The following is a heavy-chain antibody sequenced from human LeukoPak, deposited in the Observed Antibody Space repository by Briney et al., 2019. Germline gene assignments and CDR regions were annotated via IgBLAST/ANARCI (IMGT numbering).Heavy chain of an antibody. D-gene: IGHD3-10*01. CDR1: GYTFTGYY. V-gene: IGHV1-2*02. Sequence: ASVKVSCKASGYTFTGYYMHWVRQAPGQGLEWMGWINPNSGGTNYAQKFQGRVTMTRDTSISTAYMELSRLRSDDTAVYYCARAWYYYGSGSQNPADYWGRGTLVTVSS. CDR2: INPNSGGT. J-gene: IGHJ4*02. CDR3: ARAWYYYGSGSQNPADY.